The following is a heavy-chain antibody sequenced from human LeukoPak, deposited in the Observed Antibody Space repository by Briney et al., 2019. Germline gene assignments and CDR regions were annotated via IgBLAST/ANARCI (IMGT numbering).Heavy chain of an antibody. Sequence: SETLFLTCTVSGGSISSYYWSWIRQPPGKGLEWIGYIYYSGSTNYNPSLKSRVTISVDTSKNQFSLKLSSVTAADTAVYYCARGGVRGMGSWYFDYWGQGTLVTVSS. CDR3: ARGGVRGMGSWYFDY. D-gene: IGHD3-10*01. V-gene: IGHV4-59*01. CDR2: IYYSGST. CDR1: GGSISSYY. J-gene: IGHJ4*02.